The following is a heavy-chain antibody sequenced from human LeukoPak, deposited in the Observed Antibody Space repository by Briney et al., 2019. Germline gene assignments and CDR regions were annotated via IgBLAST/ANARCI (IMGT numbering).Heavy chain of an antibody. V-gene: IGHV3-7*01. CDR1: GFTFSSYW. J-gene: IGHJ4*02. CDR3: ARAITMVRGVIFPGDY. CDR2: IKQDGSEK. D-gene: IGHD3-10*01. Sequence: PGGSLRLSCAASGFTFSSYWMSWVRQAPGKGLEWVANIKQDGSEKYYVDSVKGRFTISRDNAKNSLYLQMNSLRAEDTAVYYCARAITMVRGVIFPGDYWGQGTLVTVSS.